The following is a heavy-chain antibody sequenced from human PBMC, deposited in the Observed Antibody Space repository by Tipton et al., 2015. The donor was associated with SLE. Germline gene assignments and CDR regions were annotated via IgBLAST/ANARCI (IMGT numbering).Heavy chain of an antibody. J-gene: IGHJ5*02. CDR2: IYYSGST. CDR3: ARGFYHGSGGTGWFDP. D-gene: IGHD3-22*01. V-gene: IGHV4-59*11. CDR1: GCSISSHY. Sequence: TLSLTCTVSGCSISSHYWSWIRQPPGKGLEWIGYIYYSGSTNYNPSLKSRVTISVDTSKNQFSLKLSSVTAADTAVYYCARGFYHGSGGTGWFDPWGQGTLVTVSS.